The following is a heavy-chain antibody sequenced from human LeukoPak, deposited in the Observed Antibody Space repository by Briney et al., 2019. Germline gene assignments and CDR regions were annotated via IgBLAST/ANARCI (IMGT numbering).Heavy chain of an antibody. CDR1: GFTFSSYA. V-gene: IGHV3-23*01. Sequence: GGSLRLSCAASGFTFSSYAMSWVRQAPGKGLEWVSAISGSGSSTYYADSVKGRFTISRDNSKNTLYLQMNSLRAEDTAVYYCAKDLIRGYSGYVYAFDIWGQGTMVTVSS. CDR2: ISGSGSST. J-gene: IGHJ3*02. D-gene: IGHD5-12*01. CDR3: AKDLIRGYSGYVYAFDI.